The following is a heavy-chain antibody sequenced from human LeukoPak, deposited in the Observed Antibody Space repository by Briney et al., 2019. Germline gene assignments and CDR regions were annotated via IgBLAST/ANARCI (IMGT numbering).Heavy chain of an antibody. CDR2: ISSTSSYI. V-gene: IGHV3-21*01. J-gene: IGHJ4*02. CDR3: ARGRPPYCGGDCFNY. Sequence: GGSLRLSCAASGLTFSSYTMNWVRQAPGKGLEWVSSISSTSSYIYYADSVKGRFTISRDNAKNSLYLQMNSLRAEDTAVYYCARGRPPYCGGDCFNYWGQGTLVTVSS. CDR1: GLTFSSYT. D-gene: IGHD2-21*01.